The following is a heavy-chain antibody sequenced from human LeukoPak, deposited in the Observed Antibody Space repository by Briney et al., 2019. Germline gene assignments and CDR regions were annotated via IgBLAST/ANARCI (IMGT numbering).Heavy chain of an antibody. D-gene: IGHD2-8*01. Sequence: GASVKVSCKASGYIFTGYYMHWVRQAPGQGLEWMAWISAYNGDTNYAQKFHGRVTVTTDISTTTAYMELRGLRSDDTAVYYCASTLMVYAIESSFDYWGQGTLVTVSS. CDR2: ISAYNGDT. CDR1: GYIFTGYY. CDR3: ASTLMVYAIESSFDY. V-gene: IGHV1-18*04. J-gene: IGHJ4*02.